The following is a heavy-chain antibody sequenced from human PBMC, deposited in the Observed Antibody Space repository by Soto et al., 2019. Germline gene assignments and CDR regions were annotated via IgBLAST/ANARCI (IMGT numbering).Heavy chain of an antibody. D-gene: IGHD3-3*01. V-gene: IGHV1-3*01. CDR2: INAGNGNT. Sequence: ASVKFSCKASGYTFTSYAMHWVRQAPGQRLEWMGWINAGNGNTKYSQKFQGRVTITRDTSASTAYMELSSLRSEDTAVYYCARENSPRTEWPTYYYGMDVWGQGTTVTVSS. CDR3: ARENSPRTEWPTYYYGMDV. CDR1: GYTFTSYA. J-gene: IGHJ6*02.